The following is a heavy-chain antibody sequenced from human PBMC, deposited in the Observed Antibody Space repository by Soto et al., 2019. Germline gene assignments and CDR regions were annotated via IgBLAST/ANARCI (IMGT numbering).Heavy chain of an antibody. V-gene: IGHV1-8*01. J-gene: IGHJ5*02. D-gene: IGHD2-2*01. Sequence: QVQLVQSGAEVKKPGASVKVSCKASGYTFTSHDINWMRQTTGQGLDWMGWMNPNSGHTNYAQNFQGRVTMTRDTSINTAYMELTNLRSEDTAIYYCASDMSTTWGQGTLVTVSS. CDR1: GYTFTSHD. CDR3: ASDMSTT. CDR2: MNPNSGHT.